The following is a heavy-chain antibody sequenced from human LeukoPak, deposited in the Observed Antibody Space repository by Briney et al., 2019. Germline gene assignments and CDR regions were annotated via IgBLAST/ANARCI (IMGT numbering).Heavy chain of an antibody. CDR1: GGSISSYY. CDR3: ASSNDYGDYAFEY. Sequence: KPSETLSLTCTVSGGSISSYYWSWIRQPPGKGLEWIGYIYYSGSTHYNPSLKSRVTISVDTSKNQFSLKLSSVTAADTAVYYCASSNDYGDYAFEYWGQGTLVTVSS. D-gene: IGHD4-17*01. CDR2: IYYSGST. J-gene: IGHJ4*02. V-gene: IGHV4-59*01.